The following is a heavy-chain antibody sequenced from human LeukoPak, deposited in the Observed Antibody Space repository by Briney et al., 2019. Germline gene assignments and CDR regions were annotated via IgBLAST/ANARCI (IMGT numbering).Heavy chain of an antibody. CDR1: GFSLSTSGMC. D-gene: IGHD3-22*01. CDR2: IDWDDDK. V-gene: IGHV2-70*01. J-gene: IGHJ4*02. CDR3: ARIRRYYDSSGYAFDY. Sequence: SGPTLVNPTQTLTLTCTFSGFSLSTSGMCVSWIRQPPGKALEWLALIDWDDDKYYSTSLKTRLTISKDTSKNQVVLTMTNMDPVDTATYYRARIRRYYDSSGYAFDYWGQGTLVTVSS.